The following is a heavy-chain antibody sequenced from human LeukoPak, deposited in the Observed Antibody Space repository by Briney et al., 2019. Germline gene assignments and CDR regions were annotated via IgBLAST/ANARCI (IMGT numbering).Heavy chain of an antibody. J-gene: IGHJ6*03. CDR3: AKYGDPSYYYYMDV. CDR1: GLTFSSYA. CDR2: ISGSGGST. D-gene: IGHD4-17*01. V-gene: IGHV3-23*01. Sequence: GGSLRLSCAASGLTFSSYAMSWVRQAPGKGLEWVSAISGSGGSTYYADSVKGRFTISRDNSKNTLYLQMNSLRAEDTAVYYCAKYGDPSYYYYMDVWGKGTTVTVSS.